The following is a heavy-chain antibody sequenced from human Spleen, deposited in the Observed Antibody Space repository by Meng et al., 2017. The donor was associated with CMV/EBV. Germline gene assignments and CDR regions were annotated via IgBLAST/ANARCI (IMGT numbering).Heavy chain of an antibody. CDR2: ISGSGANT. D-gene: IGHD6-19*01. Sequence: GESLKISCAASGFSFSEYAMSWVRQVPGKGLEWVSVISGSGANTLYAVSVKGRFTIFRDNSKNTVSLQMSSLRAEDTAVYHCAIYRIVYSNGWHGHWYFELWGRGTLVTVSS. CDR3: AIYRIVYSNGWHGHWYFEL. CDR1: GFSFSEYA. V-gene: IGHV3-23*01. J-gene: IGHJ2*01.